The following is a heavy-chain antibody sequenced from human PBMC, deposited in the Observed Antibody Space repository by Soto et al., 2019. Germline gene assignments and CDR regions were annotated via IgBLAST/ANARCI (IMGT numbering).Heavy chain of an antibody. CDR2: IYYSGST. CDR3: ARRYGYSFDY. Sequence: PSETLSLTCTVSGGSVRSSSYYWSWIRQPPGKGLEWIGYIYYSGSTNYNPSLKSRVTISVDTSKNQFSLKLSSVTAADTAVYYCARRYGYSFDYWGQGTLVTVSS. J-gene: IGHJ4*02. D-gene: IGHD1-1*01. V-gene: IGHV4-61*01. CDR1: GGSVRSSSYY.